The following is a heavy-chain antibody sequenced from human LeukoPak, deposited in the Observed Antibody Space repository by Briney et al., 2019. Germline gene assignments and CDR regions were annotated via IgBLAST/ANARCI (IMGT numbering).Heavy chain of an antibody. CDR3: ARDSELELRGGGSLDY. D-gene: IGHD1-7*01. CDR2: INPSGGST. J-gene: IGHJ4*02. V-gene: IGHV1-46*01. CDR1: GYTFTSYY. Sequence: GASVKVSCKASGYTFTSYYMHWVRQAPGQGLEWMGIINPSGGSTSYAQKFQGRVTMTRDTSTSTVYMELGSLRSEDTAVYYCARDSELELRGGGSLDYWGQGTLVTVSS.